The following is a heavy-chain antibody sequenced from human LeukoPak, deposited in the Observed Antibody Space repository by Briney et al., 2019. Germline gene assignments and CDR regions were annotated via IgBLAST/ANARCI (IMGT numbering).Heavy chain of an antibody. J-gene: IGHJ4*02. V-gene: IGHV3-74*01. CDR3: AKEALFRGVHGNYFDY. Sequence: GGSLRLSCAASGFTFSSYWMHWVRQAPGKGLVWVSRINTDGSSTSYADSVKGRFSISRDNAKNTLSLQMNSLRPEDTAVYYCAKEALFRGVHGNYFDYWGQGTLVTVSS. D-gene: IGHD3-10*01. CDR1: GFTFSSYW. CDR2: INTDGSST.